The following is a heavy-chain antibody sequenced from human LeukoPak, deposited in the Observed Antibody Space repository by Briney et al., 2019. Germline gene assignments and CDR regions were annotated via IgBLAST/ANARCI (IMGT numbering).Heavy chain of an antibody. Sequence: SVKVSCEASGGTFSSYAISWVRQAPGQGLEWMGGIIPIFGTANYAQKFQGRVTITADESTSTAYMELSSLRSEDTAVYYCAAGELDIVVVPAALDYWGQRTLVTVSS. CDR2: IIPIFGTA. J-gene: IGHJ4*02. D-gene: IGHD2-2*01. V-gene: IGHV1-69*01. CDR3: AAGELDIVVVPAALDY. CDR1: GGTFSSYA.